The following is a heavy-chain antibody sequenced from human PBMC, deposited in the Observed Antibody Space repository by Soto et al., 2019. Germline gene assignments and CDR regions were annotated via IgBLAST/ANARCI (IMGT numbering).Heavy chain of an antibody. D-gene: IGHD5-12*01. Sequence: GGSLRLSCAASGFSFSGFWMHFVRQAPGKGLVWVSRMFTDVSTTYYADSVKGRFTISRDNAKSTLYLQMNSLRDEDTAVYYCVRGNTGYGKCDSWGQGTLVTSPQ. CDR2: MFTDVSTT. V-gene: IGHV3-74*01. CDR3: VRGNTGYGKCDS. J-gene: IGHJ4*02. CDR1: GFSFSGFW.